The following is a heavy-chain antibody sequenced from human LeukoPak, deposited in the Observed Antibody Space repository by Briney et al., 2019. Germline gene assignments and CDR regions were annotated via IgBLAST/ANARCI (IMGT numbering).Heavy chain of an antibody. CDR3: AGLWSSSAVFYLH. CDR1: GFTFSNYG. V-gene: IGHV3-33*01. D-gene: IGHD2-2*01. Sequence: GGSLRLSCAASGFTFSNYGMHWVRQAPGKGLEWVAVIWYDGSNGYYADSVKGRFTISRDNSKNTLYLQMNSLRAEDTAVYYCAGLWSSSAVFYLHWGQGTLVTVSS. CDR2: IWYDGSNG. J-gene: IGHJ1*01.